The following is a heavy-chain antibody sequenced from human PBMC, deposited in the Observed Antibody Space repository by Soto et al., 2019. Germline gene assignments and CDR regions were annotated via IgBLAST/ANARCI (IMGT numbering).Heavy chain of an antibody. V-gene: IGHV4-34*01. J-gene: IGHJ5*02. Sequence: PSETLSLTCAVYGGSFSGYDWSWIRQPPGKGLEWIGEINHSGSTNYNPSLKSRVTISVDTSKNQFSLKLSSVTAADTAVYYCARGIKSSPWGQGTLVTVSS. D-gene: IGHD3-10*01. CDR2: INHSGST. CDR1: GGSFSGYD. CDR3: ARGIKSSP.